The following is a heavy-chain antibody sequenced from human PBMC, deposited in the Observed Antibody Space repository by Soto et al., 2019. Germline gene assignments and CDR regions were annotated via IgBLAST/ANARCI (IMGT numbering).Heavy chain of an antibody. Sequence: HGGSTEIASAASGLSVKNAWMTWVRKNQGKGLEWVGRIKSKVDGATTDYAAAVKGRFSISRDDSKSTLYLQMDNLKYEDTGVYFCTTLYYDFWSGHFSGSDYWGLGTLVTVSS. CDR3: TTLYYDFWSGHFSGSDY. CDR2: IKSKVDGATT. D-gene: IGHD3-3*01. J-gene: IGHJ4*02. CDR1: GLSVKNAW. V-gene: IGHV3-15*01.